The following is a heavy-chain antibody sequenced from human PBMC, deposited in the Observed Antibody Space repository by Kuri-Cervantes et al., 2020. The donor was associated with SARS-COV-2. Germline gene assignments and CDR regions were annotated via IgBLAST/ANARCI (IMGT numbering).Heavy chain of an antibody. CDR3: ARMSYGDFPPSYYYYMDV. D-gene: IGHD4-17*01. J-gene: IGHJ6*03. CDR1: GFTFSSYS. V-gene: IGHV3-21*01. Sequence: GGSLRLSCAASGFTFSSYSMNWVRQAPGKGLEWVSSISSSSSYIYYADSVKGRFTISRDNAKNSLYLQMNSLRAEDTAVYYCARMSYGDFPPSYYYYMDVWGKGTTVTVSS. CDR2: ISSSSSYI.